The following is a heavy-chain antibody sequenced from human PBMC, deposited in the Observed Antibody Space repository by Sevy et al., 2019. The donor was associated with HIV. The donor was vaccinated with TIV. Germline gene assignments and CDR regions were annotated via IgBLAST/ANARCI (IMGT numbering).Heavy chain of an antibody. CDR1: GFTFSSYS. D-gene: IGHD3-9*01. CDR2: ISSSSSYI. J-gene: IGHJ2*01. CDR3: AGGSDWLLYWYLDH. Sequence: GGSLRLSCAASGFTFSSYSMNWVRQAPGKGLEWVSSISSSSSYIYYADSVKGRFTISRDNAKNSLYLQMNSLRAGDMDVYYCAGGSDWLLYWYLDHWGRGTLVTVSS. V-gene: IGHV3-21*01.